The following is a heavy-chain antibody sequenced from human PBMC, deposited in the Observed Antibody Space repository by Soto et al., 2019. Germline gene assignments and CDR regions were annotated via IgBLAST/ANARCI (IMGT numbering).Heavy chain of an antibody. Sequence: QVHLVQSGAEVKKPGASVKVSCKASGYTFTSYGITWVRQAPGQGLEWMGWISAHNGNTDYAQKLQGRVIVTRNTSTSTAYMELRSLRSDDTAVYYCARGRYGDYWGQGALVTVSS. D-gene: IGHD1-1*01. CDR1: GYTFTSYG. V-gene: IGHV1-18*01. J-gene: IGHJ4*02. CDR2: ISAHNGNT. CDR3: ARGRYGDY.